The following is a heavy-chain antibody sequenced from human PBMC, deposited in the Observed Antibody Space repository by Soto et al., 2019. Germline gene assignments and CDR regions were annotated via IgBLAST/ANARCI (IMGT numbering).Heavy chain of an antibody. CDR3: AKVRPSDSSGYYFDY. V-gene: IGHV3-30*18. D-gene: IGHD3-22*01. CDR1: GFTFSGYG. CDR2: ISFDGSNK. Sequence: QVQLVESGGGVVQPGRYQRLSCAASGFTFSGYGMHWVRQAPGKGLEWVAVISFDGSNKYYADSVKGRFTISRDNSKNTLYMQMNSRRAEDTAVYYCAKVRPSDSSGYYFDYWGQGTLVTVSS. J-gene: IGHJ4*02.